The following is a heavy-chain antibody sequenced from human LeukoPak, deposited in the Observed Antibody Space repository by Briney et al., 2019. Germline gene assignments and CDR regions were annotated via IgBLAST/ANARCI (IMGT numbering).Heavy chain of an antibody. CDR1: GFTFSSYA. J-gene: IGHJ4*02. CDR2: IRDSGSST. D-gene: IGHD1-26*01. CDR3: VKKLVGTTSGGPLDY. V-gene: IGHV3-23*01. Sequence: GGSLRLSCAASGFTFSSYAMSWVRQAPGKGREWVSGIRDSGSSTYYVDSVKGRFTISRDNSKNTLYLQMNSLQAEDTAIYYCVKKLVGTTSGGPLDYWGQGTLVIVSS.